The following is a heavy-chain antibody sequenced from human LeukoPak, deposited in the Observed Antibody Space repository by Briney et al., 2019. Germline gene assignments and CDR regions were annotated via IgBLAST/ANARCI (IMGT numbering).Heavy chain of an antibody. CDR2: IYHSGST. CDR1: GYSISSGYY. J-gene: IGHJ6*03. Sequence: SETLSLTCTVSGYSISSGYYWGWIRQPPGKGLERIGSIYHSGSTYYNPSLKSRVTISVDTSKNQFSLKLSSVTAADTAVYYCARETGYSSSWYGYYYMDVWGKGTTVTVSS. CDR3: ARETGYSSSWYGYYYMDV. D-gene: IGHD6-13*01. V-gene: IGHV4-38-2*02.